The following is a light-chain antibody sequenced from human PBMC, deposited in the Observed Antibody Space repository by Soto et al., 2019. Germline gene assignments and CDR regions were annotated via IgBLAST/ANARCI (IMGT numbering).Light chain of an antibody. J-gene: IGKJ1*01. CDR1: QSISRY. CDR2: VAS. CDR3: QQSYSTPWT. Sequence: IKMYQSLSSLSASVGARVTITCRASQSISRYLNWYQQKPGKAPNLLIYVASSLQSEVPSRFSGSGSGTDFTLTISSLQPEDFATYYCQQSYSTPWTFGQGTKVDIK. V-gene: IGKV1-39*01.